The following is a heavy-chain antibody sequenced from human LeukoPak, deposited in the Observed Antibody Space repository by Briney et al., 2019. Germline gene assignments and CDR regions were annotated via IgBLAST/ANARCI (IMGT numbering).Heavy chain of an antibody. CDR3: ARVDCSSGRCYTLDFDY. D-gene: IGHD2-2*02. CDR2: INPSGGST. CDR1: RYTLTSYY. J-gene: IGHJ4*02. Sequence: AAVKDSCKASRYTLTSYYMHWVRQAPGQGLEWMGIINPSGGSTSYAPKFQGRFTVTRDTSTSTVYMELRSLRSEDTAVYYCARVDCSSGRCYTLDFDYWGQGTLVTVSS. V-gene: IGHV1-46*03.